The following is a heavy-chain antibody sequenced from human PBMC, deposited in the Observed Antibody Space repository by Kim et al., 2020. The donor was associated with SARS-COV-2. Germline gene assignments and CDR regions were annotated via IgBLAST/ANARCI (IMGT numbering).Heavy chain of an antibody. D-gene: IGHD3-9*01. J-gene: IGHJ3*02. CDR3: SNSLADCYTTKCLIRGAFDT. CDR2: ISGNGAIT. Sequence: GGSLRLSCASSGFAFSNYGMTWVRQAPGRGLEWVSGISGNGAITYYANSVKGRFTISRDNSKKGMNLKMNSLRAEDTAVYYCSNSLADCYTTKCLIRGAFDTWGHGTMVTVSS. V-gene: IGHV3-23*01. CDR1: GFAFSNYG.